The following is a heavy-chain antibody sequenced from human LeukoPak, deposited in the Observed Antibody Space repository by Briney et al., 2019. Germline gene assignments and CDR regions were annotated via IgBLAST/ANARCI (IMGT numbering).Heavy chain of an antibody. J-gene: IGHJ4*02. CDR1: GGSISSSSYY. CDR3: ARESNYDSSGYYLDN. CDR2: IYYSGST. D-gene: IGHD3-22*01. V-gene: IGHV4-39*02. Sequence: SETLSLTCTVSGGSISSSSYYWGWIRQPPGKGLEWIGSIYYSGSTYYNPSLKSRVTISVDTSKNQFSLKLSSVTAADTAVYYCARESNYDSSGYYLDNWGQGTLVTVSS.